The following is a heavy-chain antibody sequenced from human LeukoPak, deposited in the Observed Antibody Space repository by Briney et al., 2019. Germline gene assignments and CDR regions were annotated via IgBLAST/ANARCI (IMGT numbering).Heavy chain of an antibody. CDR2: IRYDGSNK. CDR1: GFTFSSYG. J-gene: IGHJ3*02. CDR3: AKDSPSSTGLDAFDI. D-gene: IGHD4-17*01. V-gene: IGHV3-30*02. Sequence: RGGSLRLSCAASGFTFSSYGMHWVRQAPGKGLEWVAFIRYDGSNKYYAESVKGRFTISRDNSKNTLYLQMNSLRAEDTAVYYCAKDSPSSTGLDAFDIWGQGTMVTVSS.